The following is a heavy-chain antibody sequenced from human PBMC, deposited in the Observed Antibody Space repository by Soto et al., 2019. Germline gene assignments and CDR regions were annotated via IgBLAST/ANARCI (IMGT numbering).Heavy chain of an antibody. J-gene: IGHJ4*02. CDR3: ARESGDLTSNFDY. Sequence: GGSLRLSCAASGFTFTRYSMNWVRQAPGKGLEWVSSISSTTNYIYYGDSMKGRFTISRDNAKNSLYLEMNSLRAEDTAVYYCARESGDLTSNFDYWGQGTLVTVSS. V-gene: IGHV3-21*06. D-gene: IGHD3-10*01. CDR1: GFTFTRYS. CDR2: ISSTTNYI.